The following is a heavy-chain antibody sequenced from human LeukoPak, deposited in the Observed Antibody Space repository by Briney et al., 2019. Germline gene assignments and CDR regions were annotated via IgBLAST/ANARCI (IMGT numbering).Heavy chain of an antibody. Sequence: RPGGSLRLSCAASGFTVSSNYMTWVRQAPGKGLEWVSIISGGGSAYYADSVKGRFTISRDSSQNTLYLQMNSLRAEDTAVYYCATRDKGYYYGMDVWGQGTTVTVSS. J-gene: IGHJ6*02. D-gene: IGHD5-24*01. CDR3: ATRDKGYYYGMDV. CDR2: ISGGGSA. V-gene: IGHV3-66*01. CDR1: GFTVSSNY.